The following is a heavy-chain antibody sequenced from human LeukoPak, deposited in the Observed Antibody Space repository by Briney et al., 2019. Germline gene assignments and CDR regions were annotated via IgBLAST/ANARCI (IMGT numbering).Heavy chain of an antibody. CDR1: GFTFSSYA. V-gene: IGHV3-23*01. CDR3: AGGLLGCRGGSCYPTDY. CDR2: ISGSGGST. J-gene: IGHJ4*02. Sequence: HGGSLRLSCAASGFTFSSYAMSWVRQAPGKGLEWVSAISGSGGSTYYADSVKGRFTISRDNSKNTLYLQMNSLRDEDTAVYYCAGGLLGCRGGSCYPTDYWGQGTLVTVSS. D-gene: IGHD2-15*01.